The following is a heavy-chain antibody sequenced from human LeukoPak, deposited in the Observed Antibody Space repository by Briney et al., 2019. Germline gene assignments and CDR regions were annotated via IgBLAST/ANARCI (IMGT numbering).Heavy chain of an antibody. CDR2: INPNTGGT. CDR1: GYTFTDYF. J-gene: IGHJ6*03. D-gene: IGHD2-2*01. Sequence: GASVKLSCKASGYTFTDYFMHWVRQAPGQGLEWMGWINPNTGGTNYAQKFQGRVTMTRDTSITTAYMDLSSLRSDDTAVYYCARGGSPIFYYYIDVWGKGTTVTISS. CDR3: ARGGSPIFYYYIDV. V-gene: IGHV1-2*02.